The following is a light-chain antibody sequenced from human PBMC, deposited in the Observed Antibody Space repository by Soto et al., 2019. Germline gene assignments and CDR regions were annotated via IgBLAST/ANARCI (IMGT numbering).Light chain of an antibody. CDR1: DSDVGTYNY. Sequence: QSVLTQPRSVSGSPGQSVTISCTGTDSDVGTYNYVSWYQQHPGKAPKLMIYDVTKRPSGVPDRFSGSKSGNTASLPISGLQAEDEADYYCFSYAGYYTLLFGGGTKLTVL. CDR3: FSYAGYYTLL. V-gene: IGLV2-11*01. J-gene: IGLJ2*01. CDR2: DVT.